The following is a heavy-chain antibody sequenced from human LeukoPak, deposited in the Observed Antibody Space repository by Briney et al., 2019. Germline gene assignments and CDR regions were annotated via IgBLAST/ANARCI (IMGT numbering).Heavy chain of an antibody. Sequence: SETLSLTCTVSGGSISSYYWSWIRQPPGKGLEWLGYIYYSGSTNYNPSLKSRVTISVDTSKNQFSLKLSSVTAADTAVYYCARGGDFWSGSLNWFDPWGQGTLVTVSS. D-gene: IGHD3-3*01. CDR2: IYYSGST. V-gene: IGHV4-59*01. J-gene: IGHJ5*02. CDR1: GGSISSYY. CDR3: ARGGDFWSGSLNWFDP.